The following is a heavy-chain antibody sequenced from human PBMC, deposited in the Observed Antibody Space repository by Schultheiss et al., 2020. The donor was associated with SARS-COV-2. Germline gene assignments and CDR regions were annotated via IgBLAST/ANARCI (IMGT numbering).Heavy chain of an antibody. Sequence: GGSLRLSCAASGFTFDDYAMHWVRQPPGKGLEWVSLISGDGGNTYYADSVKGRFTISRDNSQNMLNLQMNSLRAEDTAVYYCANTYGSGSGTTSLPGNWGHGTLVTVSS. CDR3: ANTYGSGSGTTSLPGN. J-gene: IGHJ4*01. CDR1: GFTFDDYA. V-gene: IGHV3-43*02. CDR2: ISGDGGNT. D-gene: IGHD1-7*01.